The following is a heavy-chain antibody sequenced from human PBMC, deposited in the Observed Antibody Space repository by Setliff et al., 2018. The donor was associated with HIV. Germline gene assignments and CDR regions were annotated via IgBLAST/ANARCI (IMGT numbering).Heavy chain of an antibody. CDR2: INRSGST. J-gene: IGHJ5*02. D-gene: IGHD3-10*01. V-gene: IGHV4-34*01. CDR1: GGSLSGDY. Sequence: SETLSLTCAVYGGSLSGDYWSWIRQPPGKGLEWIGEINRSGSTNYSPSLKSRVTISVDTSKNQFSLKLSAATAADTAVYYFASQGVRGAYTWFDPWGQGTRVTVSS. CDR3: ASQGVRGAYTWFDP.